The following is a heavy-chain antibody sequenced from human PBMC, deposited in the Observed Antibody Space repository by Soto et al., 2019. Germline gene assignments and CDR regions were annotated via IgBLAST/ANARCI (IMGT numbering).Heavy chain of an antibody. J-gene: IGHJ5*01. CDR3: ARARGDASWSDSWFDP. CDR2: IFHNGKD. D-gene: IGHD3-16*01. V-gene: IGHV4-38-2*01. CDR1: GYYITNAYY. Sequence: PSDTLSLTCAVSGYYITNAYYWGWIRQPPGNELEWIGSIFHNGKDYYKPSLKSRVTISVDTSRNQFSLRLTSVTAADTAIYYSARARGDASWSDSWFDPWGQGTLVTVSS.